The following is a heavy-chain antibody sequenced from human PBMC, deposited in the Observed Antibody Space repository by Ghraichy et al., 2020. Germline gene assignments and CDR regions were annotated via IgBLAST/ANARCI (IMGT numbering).Heavy chain of an antibody. CDR3: TISGDSSVFDY. CDR1: GFTFSSYW. J-gene: IGHJ4*02. D-gene: IGHD3-22*01. V-gene: IGHV3-74*01. CDR2: INSDGSST. Sequence: GGSLRLSCAASGFTFSSYWMHWVRQAPGKGLVWVSRINSDGSSTSYADSVKGRFTISRDNAKNTLYLQMNSLRAEDTAVYYCTISGDSSVFDYWGQGTLVTVSS.